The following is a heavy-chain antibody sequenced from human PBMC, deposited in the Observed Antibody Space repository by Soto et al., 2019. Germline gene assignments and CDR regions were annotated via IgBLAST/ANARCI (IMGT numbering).Heavy chain of an antibody. CDR1: GYSFTSYW. J-gene: IGHJ6*02. V-gene: IGHV5-51*01. CDR2: IYPGDSDT. D-gene: IGHD3-10*01. CDR3: ARLKGSGSLYYYGMDV. Sequence: SLKISCHGSGYSFTSYWIGWVRQMPGKGLEWMGIIYPGDSDTRYSPSFQGQVTISADKSISTAYLQWSSLKASDTAMYYCARLKGSGSLYYYGMDVWGQGTTVTVSS.